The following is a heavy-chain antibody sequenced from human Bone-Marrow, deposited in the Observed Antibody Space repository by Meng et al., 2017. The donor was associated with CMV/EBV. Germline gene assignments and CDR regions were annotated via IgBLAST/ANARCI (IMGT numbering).Heavy chain of an antibody. J-gene: IGHJ5*02. CDR1: GYTFTSYY. CDR2: INPSGGST. D-gene: IGHD2-8*01. CDR3: ARDLYCTNGVCYGEISQNENWFDP. V-gene: IGHV1-46*01. Sequence: ASVKVSCKASGYTFTSYYMHWVRQAPGQGLEWMGIINPSGGSTSYAQKFQGRVTMTRDTSTSTVYMELSSLRSEDTAVYYCARDLYCTNGVCYGEISQNENWFDPWGQGTLVTV.